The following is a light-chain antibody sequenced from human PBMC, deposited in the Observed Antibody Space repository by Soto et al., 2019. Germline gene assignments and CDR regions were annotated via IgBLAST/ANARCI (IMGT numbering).Light chain of an antibody. CDR2: AGT. Sequence: QSVLTQPASVSGSPGQSITISCTGAGSDVASYNLVSRYQQRPGKAPKLIIYAGTRRPSGVSNRFSGSQPGNTASLTIYRLQAEDEAEYYCCSYTNSNTYVFGPGTKLTVL. CDR1: GSDVASYNL. J-gene: IGLJ1*01. V-gene: IGLV2-23*01. CDR3: CSYTNSNTYV.